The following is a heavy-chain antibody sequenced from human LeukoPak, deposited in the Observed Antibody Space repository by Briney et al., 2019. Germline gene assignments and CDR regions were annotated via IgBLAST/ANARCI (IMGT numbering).Heavy chain of an antibody. CDR1: GYTFTDFG. D-gene: IGHD6-19*01. V-gene: IGHV1-18*01. J-gene: IGHJ4*02. Sequence: ASVKVSCKTSGYTFTDFGISWVRQAPGQGLEWMGWISAYNGHSNYAQKFQGRVTMTTDTSTNTAYMELRSLRSDDTAMYYCARDLGMTVAGGALPIFFDYWGQGTLVTVSS. CDR3: ARDLGMTVAGGALPIFFDY. CDR2: ISAYNGHS.